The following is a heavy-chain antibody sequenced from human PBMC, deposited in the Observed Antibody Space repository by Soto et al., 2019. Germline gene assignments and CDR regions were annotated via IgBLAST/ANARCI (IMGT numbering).Heavy chain of an antibody. Sequence: GGSLRLSCAASGFTFSSYWMHWVRQAPGKGLVWVSRINSDGSSTSYADSVKGRFTISRDNAKNTLYLQMNSLRAEDTAVYYCARDAYDFWSGYSQYGMDVWGQGTTVTVSS. CDR3: ARDAYDFWSGYSQYGMDV. CDR1: GFTFSSYW. CDR2: INSDGSST. J-gene: IGHJ6*02. D-gene: IGHD3-3*01. V-gene: IGHV3-74*01.